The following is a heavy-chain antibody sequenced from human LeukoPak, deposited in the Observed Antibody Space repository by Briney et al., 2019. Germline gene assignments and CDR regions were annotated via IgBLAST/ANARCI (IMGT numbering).Heavy chain of an antibody. Sequence: GGSLRLSCTAAGFIFNDFDFHWVRQGPGKGLEWVSAIGIGGDTHYSGSVKGRFTISRENAKNSLFLHMNNLRAGDTAVYYCARDRFGMDVWGRGTTVIVSS. J-gene: IGHJ6*02. CDR3: ARDRFGMDV. CDR1: GFIFNDFD. V-gene: IGHV3-13*01. CDR2: IGIGGDT.